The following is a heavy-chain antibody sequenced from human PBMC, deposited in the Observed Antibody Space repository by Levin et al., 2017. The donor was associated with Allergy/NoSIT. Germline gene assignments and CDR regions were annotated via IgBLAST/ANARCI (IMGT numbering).Heavy chain of an antibody. J-gene: IGHJ4*02. CDR3: ARDWGVQAFDY. V-gene: IGHV3-33*01. Sequence: GESLKISCAASGFTFDSYGMHWVRQAPGKGLEWVAVIWSDGSNKYYADSVKGRFTISRDNSKNTLYLQMNSLSAEDTAVYYCARDWGVQAFDYWGQGTLVTVSS. CDR1: GFTFDSYG. D-gene: IGHD3-16*01. CDR2: IWSDGSNK.